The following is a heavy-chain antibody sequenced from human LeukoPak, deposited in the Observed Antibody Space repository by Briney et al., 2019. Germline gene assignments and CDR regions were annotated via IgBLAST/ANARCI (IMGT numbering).Heavy chain of an antibody. CDR3: ARVIVLVPGASDHFDY. CDR1: GFTFSSYW. Sequence: GGSLRPSCVASGFTFSSYWMMWARQSPGKGLEWVANIKHDGSAQYYGDSVKGRFTISRDNAKNSLYLQMNSLRAEDTAVYYCARVIVLVPGASDHFDYWGQGTLATVHS. D-gene: IGHD2-2*01. CDR2: IKHDGSAQ. J-gene: IGHJ4*02. V-gene: IGHV3-7*01.